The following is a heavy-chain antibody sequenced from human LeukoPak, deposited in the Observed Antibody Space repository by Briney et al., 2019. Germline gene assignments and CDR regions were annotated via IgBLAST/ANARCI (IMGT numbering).Heavy chain of an antibody. V-gene: IGHV3-33*01. CDR3: ARDRGDSTSWYVTDY. J-gene: IGHJ4*02. CDR1: GFTFSSFG. CDR2: IWYDGSNT. Sequence: GGSLRLSCAASGFTFSSFGMHWVRQAPGKGLECVAVIWYDGSNTYYADSVKDRFTISRDNSKNALYLQMNSLRAEDTAVYYCARDRGDSTSWYVTDYWGQGTLVTVSS. D-gene: IGHD2-2*01.